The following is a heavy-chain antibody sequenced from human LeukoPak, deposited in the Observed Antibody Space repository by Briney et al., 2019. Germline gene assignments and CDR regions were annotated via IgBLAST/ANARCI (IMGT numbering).Heavy chain of an antibody. CDR2: ISYDGSNK. D-gene: IGHD6-6*01. V-gene: IGHV3-30-3*02. CDR3: AKSASLSIAGRFDP. Sequence: GGSLRLSCAASGFTFSSYAMHWVRQAPGKGLEWVAVISYDGSNKYYADSVKGRFTISRDNSKNTLYLQMNSLRAEDTAVYYCAKSASLSIAGRFDPWGQGTLVTVSS. J-gene: IGHJ5*02. CDR1: GFTFSSYA.